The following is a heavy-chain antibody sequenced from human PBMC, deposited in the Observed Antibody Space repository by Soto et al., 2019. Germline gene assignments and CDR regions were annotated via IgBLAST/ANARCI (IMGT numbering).Heavy chain of an antibody. V-gene: IGHV6-1*01. CDR2: TYYRSRFFS. J-gene: IGHJ5*02. CDR1: GGSVSSYSAA. D-gene: IGHD3-10*01. Sequence: PPQTLSVTCAISGGSVSSYSAAWNWIRQSPSGGLEWLGRTYYRSRFFSDYAESVKSRIIINPDTSKNQFSLQLKSVTPEDTAVYYCVRDRYSSSGWFDPWGQGTPVTVSS. CDR3: VRDRYSSSGWFDP.